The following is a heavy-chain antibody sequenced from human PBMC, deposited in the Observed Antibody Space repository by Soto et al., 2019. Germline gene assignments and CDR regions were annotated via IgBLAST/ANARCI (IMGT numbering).Heavy chain of an antibody. D-gene: IGHD2-15*01. J-gene: IGHJ6*03. CDR1: GYTFTSYG. CDR3: ARGIVVVVAATSDYYYMDV. CDR2: ISAYNGNT. V-gene: IGHV1-18*01. Sequence: ASVKVSCKASGYTFTSYGISWVRQAPGQGLEWMGWISAYNGNTNYAQKLQGRVTMTTDTSTSTAYMELRSLRSDDTAVYYCARGIVVVVAATSDYYYMDVWGKGTTVTVSS.